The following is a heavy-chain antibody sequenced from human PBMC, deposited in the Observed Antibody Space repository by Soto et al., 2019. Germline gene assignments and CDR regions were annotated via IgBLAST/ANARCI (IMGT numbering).Heavy chain of an antibody. J-gene: IGHJ6*02. Sequence: PGGSLRLSCAASGFTVSSNYMSWVRQAPGKGLEWVSVIYSGGSTYYADSVKGRFTISRDNSKNALYLQMNSLRAEDTAVYYCARDQGYCTNGVCPLDYYYGMDVWGQGTTVTVSS. V-gene: IGHV3-53*01. D-gene: IGHD2-8*01. CDR1: GFTVSSNY. CDR2: IYSGGST. CDR3: ARDQGYCTNGVCPLDYYYGMDV.